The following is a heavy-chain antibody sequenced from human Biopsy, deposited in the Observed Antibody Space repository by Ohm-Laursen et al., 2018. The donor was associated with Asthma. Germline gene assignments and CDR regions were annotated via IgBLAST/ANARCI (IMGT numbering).Heavy chain of an antibody. V-gene: IGHV3-9*01. CDR2: ISWNSGSI. D-gene: IGHD1-26*01. CDR1: GFTFDDYA. Sequence: SLRLSCAASGFTFDDYAMHWVRQAPGKGLEWVSGISWNSGSIGYADSVKGRFTISRDNAKNSLYLKMNSLRAEDTALYYCAKGEWELLEANFDYWGQGTLVTVSS. J-gene: IGHJ4*02. CDR3: AKGEWELLEANFDY.